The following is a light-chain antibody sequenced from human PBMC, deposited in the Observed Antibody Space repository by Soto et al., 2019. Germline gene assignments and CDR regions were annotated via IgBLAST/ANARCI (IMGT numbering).Light chain of an antibody. CDR3: QQFTSYPQT. CDR1: QGISSA. V-gene: IGKV1-13*02. J-gene: IGKJ3*01. CDR2: DAS. Sequence: AIQLTQSPSSLSASVGDRVTITCRARQGISSALAWYQQNPGKAPKLLIYDASSLESGVPSRISGSGSGTDFTLTISSLQPEDFAPYSCQQFTSYPQTFGPGTTVDIK.